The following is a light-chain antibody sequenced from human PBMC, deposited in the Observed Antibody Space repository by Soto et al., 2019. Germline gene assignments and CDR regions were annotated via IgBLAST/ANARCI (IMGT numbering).Light chain of an antibody. CDR2: QVT. Sequence: QSVLAQPASMSGSPGQSITISCTGSGSDFATFNYVSWYQQYPGKAPKLLIYQVTSRASGVSHRFSGSKSGNTAALTISGLQPEDEAEYYCNSYSSTSFYVFGTGTKLTVL. CDR3: NSYSSTSFYV. V-gene: IGLV2-14*01. CDR1: GSDFATFNY. J-gene: IGLJ1*01.